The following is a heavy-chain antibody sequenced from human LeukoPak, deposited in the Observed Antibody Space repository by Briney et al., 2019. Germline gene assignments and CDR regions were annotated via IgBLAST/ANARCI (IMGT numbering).Heavy chain of an antibody. D-gene: IGHD6-19*01. Sequence: GGSLRLSCAASGFTFSSYAMSWVRQAPGKGLEWVSTISNSGGTTYYADSVKGRFTISRDDSENTLYLQMNSLRAEDTAVYYCAKVVKQWLVRTPPDYYYYMDVWGKGTTVTVSS. J-gene: IGHJ6*03. V-gene: IGHV3-23*01. CDR1: GFTFSSYA. CDR3: AKVVKQWLVRTPPDYYYYMDV. CDR2: ISNSGGTT.